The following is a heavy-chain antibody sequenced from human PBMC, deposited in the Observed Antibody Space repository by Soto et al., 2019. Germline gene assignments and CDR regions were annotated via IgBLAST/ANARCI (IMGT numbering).Heavy chain of an antibody. CDR1: GFIFSSYA. V-gene: IGHV3-21*01. D-gene: IGHD6-25*01. CDR3: ASDLEAADVSPYFEH. Sequence: GGSLRLSCAGSGFIFSSYAMNWVRQAPGKGLEWVSSISRSSSYIYYADSVRGRFTISRDNAKNTLHLQMNSLRDEDTAVYYCASDLEAADVSPYFEHWGLGA. J-gene: IGHJ4*02. CDR2: ISRSSSYI.